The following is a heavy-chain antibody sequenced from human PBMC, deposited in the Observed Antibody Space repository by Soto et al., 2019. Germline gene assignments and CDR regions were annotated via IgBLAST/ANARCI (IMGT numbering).Heavy chain of an antibody. D-gene: IGHD3-3*01. CDR1: GFTFSSYG. CDR3: ARDFWSGYYTGRGYYGMDV. V-gene: IGHV3-33*01. CDR2: IWYDGSNK. Sequence: GGSLRLSCAASGFTFSSYGMHWVRQAPGKGLEWVAVIWYDGSNKYYADSVKGRFTISRDNSKNTLYLQMNSLRAEDTAVYYCARDFWSGYYTGRGYYGMDVWGQGTTVTVSS. J-gene: IGHJ6*02.